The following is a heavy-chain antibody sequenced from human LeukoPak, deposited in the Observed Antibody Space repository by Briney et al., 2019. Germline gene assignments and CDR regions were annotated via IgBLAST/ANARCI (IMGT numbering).Heavy chain of an antibody. CDR3: ARQYYYDSSGPGGFDP. D-gene: IGHD3-22*01. Sequence: SETLSLTCAVSGGSINTYYWAWIRQPPGKGLEWIGYLDYDGNTNYNPSLKGRVTISVDTSKNQFSLQLSSVTAADTAVYYCARQYYYDSSGPGGFDPWGQGTLVTVSS. CDR2: LDYDGNT. V-gene: IGHV4-59*08. CDR1: GGSINTYY. J-gene: IGHJ5*02.